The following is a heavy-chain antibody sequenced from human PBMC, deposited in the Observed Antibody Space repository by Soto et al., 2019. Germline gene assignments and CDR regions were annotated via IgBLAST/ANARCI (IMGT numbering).Heavy chain of an antibody. Sequence: GGSLRLSCAASGFTFSSYAMSWVRQAPGKGLEWVSAISGSGGSTYYADSVKGRFTISRDNSKNTLYLQMNSLRAEDTAVYYCATRIASDKKEYYFDYWGQGTLVTVSS. CDR1: GFTFSSYA. J-gene: IGHJ4*02. CDR2: ISGSGGST. D-gene: IGHD6-13*01. CDR3: ATRIASDKKEYYFDY. V-gene: IGHV3-23*01.